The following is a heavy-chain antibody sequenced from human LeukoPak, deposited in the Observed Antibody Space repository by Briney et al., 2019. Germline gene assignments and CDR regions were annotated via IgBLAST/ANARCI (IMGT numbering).Heavy chain of an antibody. CDR3: ARSGAVAGTTTYYYYYYMDV. CDR1: GGSISSGSYY. CDR2: IYTSGST. Sequence: SETLSLTCTVSGGSISSGSYYWSWIRQPAGKGLEWIGRIYTSGSTNYNPSLKSRVTISVDTSKNQFSLKLSSVTAADTAVYYCARSGAVAGTTTYYYYYYMDVWGKGTTVTVSS. D-gene: IGHD6-19*01. V-gene: IGHV4-61*02. J-gene: IGHJ6*03.